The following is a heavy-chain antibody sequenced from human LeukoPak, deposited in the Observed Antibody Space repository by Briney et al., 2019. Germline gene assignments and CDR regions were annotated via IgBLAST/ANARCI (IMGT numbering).Heavy chain of an antibody. D-gene: IGHD7-27*01. CDR1: GGSISSSSYY. Sequence: ASETLSLTCTVSGGSISSSSYYWGWIRQPPGKGLEWIGSIYYSGSTYYNPSLKSRVTISVDTSKNQFSLKLSSVTAADTAVYYCARVWGREGRDYFDYWGQGTLVTVSS. CDR2: IYYSGST. CDR3: ARVWGREGRDYFDY. V-gene: IGHV4-39*07. J-gene: IGHJ4*02.